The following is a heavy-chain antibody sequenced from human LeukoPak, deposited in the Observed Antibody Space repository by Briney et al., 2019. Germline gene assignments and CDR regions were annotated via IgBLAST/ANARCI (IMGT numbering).Heavy chain of an antibody. J-gene: IGHJ4*02. Sequence: SETLSLTCTVSGGSISSSSYYWGWIRQPPGKGLEWIGSIYYSGNTNYNPSLKSRVAISVDTSKNQFSLRVSSVTAADTAVYYCARLRGDFWSCYYPAWSYFDYWGQGTLVTVSS. CDR3: ARLRGDFWSCYYPAWSYFDY. CDR1: GGSISSSSYY. V-gene: IGHV4-39*01. D-gene: IGHD3-3*01. CDR2: IYYSGNT.